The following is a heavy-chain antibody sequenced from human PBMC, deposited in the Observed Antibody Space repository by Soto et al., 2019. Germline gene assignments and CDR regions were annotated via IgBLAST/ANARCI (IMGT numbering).Heavy chain of an antibody. CDR1: GFTFSSYE. CDR3: ARCYLDSSGYYYGMDV. D-gene: IGHD2-2*03. CDR2: ISSSGSTI. V-gene: IGHV3-48*03. J-gene: IGHJ6*02. Sequence: GGSLRLSCAASGFTFSSYEMNWVRHAPGKGLEWVSYISSSGSTIYYADSVKGRFTISRDNAKNSLYLQMNSLRAEDTAVYYCARCYLDSSGYYYGMDVWGQGTTVTVSS.